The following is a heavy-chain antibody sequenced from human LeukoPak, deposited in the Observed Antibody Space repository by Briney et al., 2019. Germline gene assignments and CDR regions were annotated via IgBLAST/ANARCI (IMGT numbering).Heavy chain of an antibody. J-gene: IGHJ4*02. CDR1: GFTFSGYW. V-gene: IGHV3-48*04. D-gene: IGHD1-1*01. Sequence: GGSLALSCAASGFTFSGYWMSWPRQAPGKGLEWVSYIVGSSRNIYYADSVKGRFTISRDNAKNSLYLQMDSLRAEDTAVYHCATDSPETAAFDYWGQGTLVTVSS. CDR2: IVGSSRNI. CDR3: ATDSPETAAFDY.